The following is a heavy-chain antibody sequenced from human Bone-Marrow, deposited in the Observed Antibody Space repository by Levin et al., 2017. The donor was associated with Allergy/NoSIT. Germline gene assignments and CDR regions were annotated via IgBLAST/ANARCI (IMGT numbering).Heavy chain of an antibody. J-gene: IGHJ5*02. CDR1: GYSFTSYW. CDR3: ARGAGYYCSSTSCYSSNWFDP. CDR2: IYPGDSDT. D-gene: IGHD2-2*02. V-gene: IGHV5-51*01. Sequence: GESLKISCKGSGYSFTSYWIGWVRQMPGKGLEWMGIIYPGDSDTRYSPSFQGQVTISADKSISTAYLQWSSLKASDTAMYYCARGAGYYCSSTSCYSSNWFDPWGQGTLVTVSS.